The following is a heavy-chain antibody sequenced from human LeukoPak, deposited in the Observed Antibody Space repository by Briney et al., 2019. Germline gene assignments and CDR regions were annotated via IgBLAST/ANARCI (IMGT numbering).Heavy chain of an antibody. J-gene: IGHJ6*03. Sequence: ASVKVSCKASGYTFTSYGISWVRQAPGQGLEWMGWISAYNGNTNYAQKLQGRVTMTTDTSTSTAYMELRSLRSDDTAVYYCASVLGIGYYYYYMDVWGKGTTVTISS. D-gene: IGHD7-27*01. V-gene: IGHV1-18*01. CDR1: GYTFTSYG. CDR3: ASVLGIGYYYYYMDV. CDR2: ISAYNGNT.